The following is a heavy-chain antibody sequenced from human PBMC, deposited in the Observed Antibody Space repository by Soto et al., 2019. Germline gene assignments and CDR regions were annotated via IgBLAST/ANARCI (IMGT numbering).Heavy chain of an antibody. CDR3: ASLVFGMNSGYDYVFDY. D-gene: IGHD5-12*01. CDR2: ISSSSSYT. Sequence: GGSLRLSCAASGFTFSDYYMSWIRQAPGKGLEWVSYISSSSSYTNYADSVKGRFTISRDNAKNSLYLQMNSLRAEDTAVYYCASLVFGMNSGYDYVFDYWGQGTLVTVSS. CDR1: GFTFSDYY. V-gene: IGHV3-11*06. J-gene: IGHJ4*02.